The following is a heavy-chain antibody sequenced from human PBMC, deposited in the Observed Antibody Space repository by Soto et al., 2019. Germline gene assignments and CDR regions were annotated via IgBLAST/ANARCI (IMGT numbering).Heavy chain of an antibody. CDR2: ISAYSGTT. Sequence: ASVKVSCKASAYTFSTYGISWVRQAPGQGLEWMGWISAYSGTTKYALKFADRVIMTTDTSTTTAYMELRSLRSDDTAVYYCAIDRECCGNDSPLTFAYWGQGTLVTVSS. CDR3: AIDRECCGNDSPLTFAY. J-gene: IGHJ4*02. D-gene: IGHD2-21*01. CDR1: AYTFSTYG. V-gene: IGHV1-18*01.